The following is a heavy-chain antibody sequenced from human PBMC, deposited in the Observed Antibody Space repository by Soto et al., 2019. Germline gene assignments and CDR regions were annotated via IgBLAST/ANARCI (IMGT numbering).Heavy chain of an antibody. Sequence: QVQLVQSASEVMKPGASVKVSCKASGYTFIRYGITWARQAPGQRLEWMGWISPYNDQTIYAQKLQGRVTMTADTSTRTVYMQLRSLKSDDTAVYYCARGGYYDNVWGKLSHYGLDVWGQGTSVTVSS. CDR1: GYTFIRYG. D-gene: IGHD3-16*01. V-gene: IGHV1-18*01. CDR3: ARGGYYDNVWGKLSHYGLDV. CDR2: ISPYNDQT. J-gene: IGHJ6*02.